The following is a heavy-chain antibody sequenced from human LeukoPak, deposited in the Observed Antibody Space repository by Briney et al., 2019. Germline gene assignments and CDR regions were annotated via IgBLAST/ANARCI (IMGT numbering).Heavy chain of an antibody. Sequence: GESLKISCKGSGYSFTTYWIGWVRQMPGEGLEWMGIIYPGDSDTSYSPSFQGQVTISADKSISTAYLQWSSLKASDTAMYYCAGRFSSSPTLLDYWGQGTLVTVSS. V-gene: IGHV5-51*01. CDR3: AGRFSSSPTLLDY. J-gene: IGHJ4*02. CDR2: IYPGDSDT. CDR1: GYSFTTYW. D-gene: IGHD6-13*01.